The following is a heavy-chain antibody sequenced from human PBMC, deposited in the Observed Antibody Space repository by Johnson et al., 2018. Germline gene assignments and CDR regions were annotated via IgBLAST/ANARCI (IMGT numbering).Heavy chain of an antibody. CDR2: LTSSGNYI. CDR1: GFTFSSHS. V-gene: IGHV3-21*01. J-gene: IGHJ6*02. Sequence: VQLVQSGGGLVKPGGSLRLSCGASGFTFSSHSMNWVRQAPGKGLEWVSSLTSSGNYIYYADSVKGLFSISRHNAKNSLYRQMNSLRAEDTAVDYCAKAGGDAGMTTVTTWKYYYGMDVWGQGTTVTVSS. CDR3: AKAGGDAGMTTVTTWKYYYGMDV. D-gene: IGHD4-11*01.